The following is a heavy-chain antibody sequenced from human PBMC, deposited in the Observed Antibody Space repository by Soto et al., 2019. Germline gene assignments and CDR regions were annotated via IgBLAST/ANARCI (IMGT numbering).Heavy chain of an antibody. Sequence: GGSLRLSCAASGFTFSSYWMSWVRQAPGKGLEWVANIKQDGSEKYYVDSVKGRFTISRDNAKNSLYLQMNSLGAEDTAVYYCARGSVGLKYGVLGYWGKGTLVTVSS. V-gene: IGHV3-7*03. J-gene: IGHJ4*02. CDR3: ARGSVGLKYGVLGY. CDR1: GFTFSSYW. D-gene: IGHD3-3*01. CDR2: IKQDGSEK.